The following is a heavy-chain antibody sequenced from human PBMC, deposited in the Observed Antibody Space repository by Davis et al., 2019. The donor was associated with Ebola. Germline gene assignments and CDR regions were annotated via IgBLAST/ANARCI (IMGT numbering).Heavy chain of an antibody. Sequence: GGSLRLSCAASGFTFRSYGMHWVRQAPGKGLEWVAVISYDGSNKYYADSVKGRFTISRDNAKNSLYLQMNSLRAEDTAVYYCARDRGVVVTAIPYYFDYWGQGTLVTVSS. CDR2: ISYDGSNK. J-gene: IGHJ4*02. CDR1: GFTFRSYG. CDR3: ARDRGVVVTAIPYYFDY. D-gene: IGHD2-21*02. V-gene: IGHV3-30*12.